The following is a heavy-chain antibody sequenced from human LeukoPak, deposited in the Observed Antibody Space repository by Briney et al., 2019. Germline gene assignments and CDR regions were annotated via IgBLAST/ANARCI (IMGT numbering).Heavy chain of an antibody. J-gene: IGHJ4*02. CDR2: IYHSGST. CDR3: AREGNFDY. Sequence: PSENLSLTCAVSGYSISSGYYWGWIRQPPGKGLEWIGSIYHSGSTYYNPSLKSRVTISVDTSKNQFSLKLSSVTAADTAVYYCAREGNFDYWGQGTLVTVSS. V-gene: IGHV4-38-2*02. CDR1: GYSISSGYY.